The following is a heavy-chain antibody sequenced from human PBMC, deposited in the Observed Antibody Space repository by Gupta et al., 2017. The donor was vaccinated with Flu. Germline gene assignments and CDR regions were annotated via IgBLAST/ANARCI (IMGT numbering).Heavy chain of an antibody. CDR2: IDPRESST. CDR3: ARGGGYSSMI. D-gene: IGHD6-19*01. V-gene: IGHV5-10-1*01. J-gene: IGHJ4*02. CDR1: GYSFSNFW. Sequence: EVQLVQSGAEMKKSGESLRISCKASGYSFSNFWISWVRQMPGKGLEWMGRIDPRESSTNDSPSFQGHVSISVDKSINTAYLQWSSLKASDSAMYYGARGGGYSSMIWGQGTLVTVFS.